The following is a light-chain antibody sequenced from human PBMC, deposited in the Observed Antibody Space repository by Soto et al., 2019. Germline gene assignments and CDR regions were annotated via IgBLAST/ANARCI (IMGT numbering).Light chain of an antibody. CDR2: GAS. V-gene: IGKV3-20*01. J-gene: IGKJ4*01. CDR1: QSVSSRY. Sequence: EIVLTQSPGTLSLSPGERATLSCRASQSVSSRYLAWYQQKAGQAPRLLIYGASSRATGIPDRFSGSGSGTDVTLTISRLEPEDFAVDDCQQYGSSPPITFGGGTKVEIK. CDR3: QQYGSSPPIT.